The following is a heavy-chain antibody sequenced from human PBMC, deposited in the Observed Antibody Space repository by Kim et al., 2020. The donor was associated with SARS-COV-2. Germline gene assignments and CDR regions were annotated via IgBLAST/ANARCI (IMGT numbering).Heavy chain of an antibody. CDR3: ATLQWPHAYYYYGMDV. V-gene: IGHV3-9*01. D-gene: IGHD6-19*01. J-gene: IGHJ6*02. Sequence: DSLKGRFTISRDNAKNSLYLQMNSLGAEDTALCYCATLQWPHAYYYYGMDVWGQGTTVTVSS.